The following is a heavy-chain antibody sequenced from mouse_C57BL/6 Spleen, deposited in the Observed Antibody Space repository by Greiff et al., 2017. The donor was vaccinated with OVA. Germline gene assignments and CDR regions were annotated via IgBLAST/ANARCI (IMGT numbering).Heavy chain of an antibody. J-gene: IGHJ4*01. CDR2: ISSGGDYI. V-gene: IGHV5-9-1*02. D-gene: IGHD2-3*01. CDR1: GFTFSSYA. Sequence: EVQVVESGEGLVKPGGSLKLSCAASGFTFSSYAMSWVRQTPEKRLEWVAYISSGGDYIYYADTVKGRFTISRDNARNPLYLQMSSLKSEDTAMYYCTRGLWLLPTYYAMDYWGQGTSVTVSS. CDR3: TRGLWLLPTYYAMDY.